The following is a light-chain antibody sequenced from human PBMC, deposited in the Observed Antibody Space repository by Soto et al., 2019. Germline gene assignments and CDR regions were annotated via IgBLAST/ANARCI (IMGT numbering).Light chain of an antibody. CDR2: DVN. V-gene: IGLV2-14*01. J-gene: IGLJ2*01. CDR3: TSWTTSTTMK. Sequence: QSVLTQPASVSGSPGQSITISCTGTSSDVGAYNYVSWYQQHPGKAPKLMIYDVNIRPSGVSNRFSGSKSSNTASLTISGLQAEDEADYYCTSWTTSTTMKFGGGTKVTVL. CDR1: SSDVGAYNY.